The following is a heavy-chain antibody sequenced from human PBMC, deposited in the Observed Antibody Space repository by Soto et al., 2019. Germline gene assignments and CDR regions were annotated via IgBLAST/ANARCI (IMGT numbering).Heavy chain of an antibody. CDR2: INPSGGST. CDR3: ARVVSPDTAMVQAFDI. J-gene: IGHJ3*02. D-gene: IGHD5-18*01. CDR1: GYTFTSYY. V-gene: IGHV1-46*01. Sequence: GASVKVSCKASGYTFTSYYMHWVRQAPGQGLEWMGIINPSGGSTSYAQKFQGRVTMTRDTSTSTVYMELSSLRSEDTAVYYCARVVSPDTAMVQAFDIWGQGTRVTVSS.